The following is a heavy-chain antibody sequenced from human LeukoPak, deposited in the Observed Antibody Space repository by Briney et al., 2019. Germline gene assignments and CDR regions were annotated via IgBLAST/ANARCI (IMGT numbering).Heavy chain of an antibody. D-gene: IGHD2-2*01. CDR3: ARDTVVVRYENWFDP. J-gene: IGHJ5*02. CDR1: GFTFSSYS. CDR2: TNSSSSYI. V-gene: IGHV3-21*01. Sequence: SGGSLRLSCAASGFTFSSYSMNWVRQAPGKGLEWVSSTNSSSSYIYYADSVKGRFTISRDNAKNSLYLQMNSLRAEDTAVYYCARDTVVVRYENWFDPWGQGTLVTVSS.